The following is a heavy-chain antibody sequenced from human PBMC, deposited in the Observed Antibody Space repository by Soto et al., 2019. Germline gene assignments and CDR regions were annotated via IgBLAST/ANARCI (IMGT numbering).Heavy chain of an antibody. V-gene: IGHV1-18*04. Sequence: ASVKVSCKASGYTFTSYAFNRVRQAPGQGLEWMGWISAYSGNTNYAQKFQGRVTMTTDTSTSTAYMELRSLRSDDTAVYYCARDQTVLDYWGQGTLVTVSS. D-gene: IGHD4-17*01. CDR2: ISAYSGNT. CDR3: ARDQTVLDY. CDR1: GYTFTSYA. J-gene: IGHJ4*02.